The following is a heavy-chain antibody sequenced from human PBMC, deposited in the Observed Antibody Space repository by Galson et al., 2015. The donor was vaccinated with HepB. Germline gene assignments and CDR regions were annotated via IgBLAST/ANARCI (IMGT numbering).Heavy chain of an antibody. D-gene: IGHD6-19*01. CDR1: GFSFNSYA. V-gene: IGHV3-23*01. CDR2: ISADATTT. J-gene: IGHJ4*02. CDR3: AKDRRRAIYGWYYFDS. Sequence: SLRLSCAASGFSFNSYAMSWVRQAPGKGLEWVSAISADATTTYYADSLKGQFTVSRDNSRNTLFLHMNSLRAGDTAVYYCAKDRRRAIYGWYYFDSWGQGTLVTVSS.